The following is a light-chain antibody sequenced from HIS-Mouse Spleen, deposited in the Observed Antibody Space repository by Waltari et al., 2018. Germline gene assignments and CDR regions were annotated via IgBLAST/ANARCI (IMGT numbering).Light chain of an antibody. J-gene: IGLJ3*02. CDR1: SSDVGGYNY. Sequence: QSALTQPASVSGSPGQSIPISCTGPSSDVGGYNYVSWYQQHPGKAPKLMIYDVSNRPSGVSNRFSGSKSGNTASLTISGLQAEDEADYYCSSYTSSSTRVFGGGTKLTVL. V-gene: IGLV2-14*03. CDR2: DVS. CDR3: SSYTSSSTRV.